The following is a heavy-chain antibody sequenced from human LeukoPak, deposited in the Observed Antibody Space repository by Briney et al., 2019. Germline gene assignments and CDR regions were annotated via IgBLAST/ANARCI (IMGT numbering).Heavy chain of an antibody. Sequence: PSETLSLTCTVSGYSISSGYYWGWIRQPPGKGLEWIGSIYHSGSTYYNPSLKSRVTISVDTSKNQFFLKLSSVTAADTAVYYCARDGGLLYYDFWSGYTFDYWGQGTLVTVSS. J-gene: IGHJ4*02. CDR1: GYSISSGYY. CDR3: ARDGGLLYYDFWSGYTFDY. V-gene: IGHV4-38-2*02. CDR2: IYHSGST. D-gene: IGHD3-3*01.